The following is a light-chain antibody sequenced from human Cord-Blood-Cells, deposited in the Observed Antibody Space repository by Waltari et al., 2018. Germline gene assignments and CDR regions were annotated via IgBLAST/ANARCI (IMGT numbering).Light chain of an antibody. CDR2: AAS. J-gene: IGKJ4*01. V-gene: IGKV1-8*01. CDR1: QGISSY. CDR3: QQYYSYPLT. Sequence: AIRITQSPSSFSASTGYRVTITCRASQGISSYLAWYQQKPGKAPKLLIYAASTLQSWVPSRFSGSGSGTDFTLTISSLQSEDFATYYCQQYYSYPLTFGGGTKVEIK.